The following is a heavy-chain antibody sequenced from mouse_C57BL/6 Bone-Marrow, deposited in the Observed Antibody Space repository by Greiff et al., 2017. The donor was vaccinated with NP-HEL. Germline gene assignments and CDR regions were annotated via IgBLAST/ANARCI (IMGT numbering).Heavy chain of an antibody. CDR3: ARRGIGLDYYGTPYWYFDV. D-gene: IGHD1-1*01. J-gene: IGHJ1*03. V-gene: IGHV1-22*01. Sequence: EVKLMESGPELVKPGASVKMSCKASGYTFTDYNMHWVKQSHGKSLEWIGYINPNNGGTSYNQKFKGKATLTVNKSSSTAYMELRSLTSEDSAVYYCARRGIGLDYYGTPYWYFDVWGTGTTVTVSS. CDR2: INPNNGGT. CDR1: GYTFTDYN.